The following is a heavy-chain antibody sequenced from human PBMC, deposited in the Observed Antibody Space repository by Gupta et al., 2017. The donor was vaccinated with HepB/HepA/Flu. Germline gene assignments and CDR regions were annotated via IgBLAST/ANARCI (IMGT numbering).Heavy chain of an antibody. CDR1: GFPFSSSA. Sequence: EVQLLESGGDLVQPGGSLRLSCAASGFPFSSSAVGWVRQAPGKGLEWVSVISGSGGSTNYADSVKGRFTISRDNSKNRVYLQMNSLRAEDTALYYCAKGGYCSSTSCYGLGWFDPWGHGTLVTVSS. CDR2: ISGSGGST. D-gene: IGHD2-2*01. J-gene: IGHJ5*02. CDR3: AKGGYCSSTSCYGLGWFDP. V-gene: IGHV3-23*01.